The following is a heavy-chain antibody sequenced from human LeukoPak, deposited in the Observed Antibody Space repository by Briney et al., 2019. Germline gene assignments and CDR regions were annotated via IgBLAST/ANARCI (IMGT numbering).Heavy chain of an antibody. D-gene: IGHD6-13*01. CDR1: GGSITQTNY. Sequence: PSGTLSLTCDVSGGSITQTNYWTWVRQPPGKGLEWIGEVNLQGGTNYNPSLLRRVAISVDTSANHVSLQMTSVTAADTAVYYCAVVAGYSSSWSRRFDPWGQGTLVTVSS. J-gene: IGHJ5*02. CDR2: VNLQGGT. CDR3: AVVAGYSSSWSRRFDP. V-gene: IGHV4-4*02.